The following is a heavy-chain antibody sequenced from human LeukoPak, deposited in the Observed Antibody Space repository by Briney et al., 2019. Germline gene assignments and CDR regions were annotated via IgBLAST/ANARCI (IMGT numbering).Heavy chain of an antibody. D-gene: IGHD6-19*01. CDR2: IYYSGTT. Sequence: SETLSLTFNVSNGSVISYDGAWSRQPPGKGLEWIGDIYYSGTTNYNPSLKSRVTISVDTSKNQFSLKLSSVTAADTAVYYCARGVGYGSRNWFDPWGQGTLVTVSS. J-gene: IGHJ5*02. V-gene: IGHV4-59*02. CDR1: NGSVISYD. CDR3: ARGVGYGSRNWFDP.